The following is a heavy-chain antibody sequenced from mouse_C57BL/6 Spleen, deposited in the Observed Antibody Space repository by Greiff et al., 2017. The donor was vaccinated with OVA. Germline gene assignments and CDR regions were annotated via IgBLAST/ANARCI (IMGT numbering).Heavy chain of an antibody. V-gene: IGHV1-15*01. Sequence: QVQLQQSGAELVRPGASVTLSCKASGYTFTDYEMHWVKQTPVHGLEWIGAIDPETGGTAYNQKFKGKAILTADKSSSTAYMELRSLTSDDSAVYYCTRWITTVVADYYAMDYWGQGTSVTVSS. D-gene: IGHD1-1*01. CDR2: IDPETGGT. CDR1: GYTFTDYE. J-gene: IGHJ4*01. CDR3: TRWITTVVADYYAMDY.